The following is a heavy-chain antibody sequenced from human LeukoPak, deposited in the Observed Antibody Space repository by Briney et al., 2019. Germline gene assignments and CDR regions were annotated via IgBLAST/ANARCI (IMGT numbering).Heavy chain of an antibody. J-gene: IGHJ5*02. CDR1: GGSISSGDYC. CDR2: IYYSGST. Sequence: SETLSLTCTVSGGSISSGDYCWSWIRQPPGKGLEWIGYIYYSGSTYYNPSLKSRVTISVDTSKNQFSLKLSSVTAADTAVYYCARGWEVYYGSGSYPRDWFDPWGQGTLVTVSS. CDR3: ARGWEVYYGSGSYPRDWFDP. D-gene: IGHD3-10*01. V-gene: IGHV4-30-4*01.